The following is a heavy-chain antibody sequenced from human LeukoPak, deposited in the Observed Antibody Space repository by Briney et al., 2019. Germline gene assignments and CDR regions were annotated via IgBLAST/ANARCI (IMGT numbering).Heavy chain of an antibody. CDR2: IKQDGSEK. CDR3: AKDAIPGNSMWDYFDY. CDR1: GFTFSSYW. V-gene: IGHV3-7*01. D-gene: IGHD1-7*01. J-gene: IGHJ4*02. Sequence: GGSLRLSCAASGFTFSSYWMSWVRQAPGKGLEWVANIKQDGSEKYYVDSVKGRFTISRDNAKNSLYLQMNSLGAEDTAVYYCAKDAIPGNSMWDYFDYLGEGTLVTVSS.